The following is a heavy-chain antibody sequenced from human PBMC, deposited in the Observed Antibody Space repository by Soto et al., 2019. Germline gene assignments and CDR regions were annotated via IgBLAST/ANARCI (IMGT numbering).Heavy chain of an antibody. V-gene: IGHV1-69*01. CDR1: RGTFTTYS. Sequence: HVQLVQSGAEVQTPGSAVRVSCKASRGTFTTYSINWVRQAPGQGLEWMGGIIPFLGTTNYAQKFQGRVTITADESANPVDMALRSLRPADTEVFFCGGGYHNSPNPLRYWGQGTVIAVSS. J-gene: IGHJ4*02. D-gene: IGHD1-26*01. CDR2: IIPFLGTT. CDR3: GGGYHNSPNPLRY.